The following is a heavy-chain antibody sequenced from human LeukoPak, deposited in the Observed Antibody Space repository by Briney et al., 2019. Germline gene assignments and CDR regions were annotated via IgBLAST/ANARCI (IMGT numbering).Heavy chain of an antibody. Sequence: GGSLRLSCAASGFTFNSYWMHWVRQAPGKGLVWVSRIDSDGGSIRYADTVKGRFTISRDNAKNTLSLQMNSLRPEDTAVYYCARVGFGSGSPFDYWGQGTLVTVSS. CDR2: IDSDGGSI. CDR1: GFTFNSYW. V-gene: IGHV3-74*01. CDR3: ARVGFGSGSPFDY. J-gene: IGHJ4*02. D-gene: IGHD3-22*01.